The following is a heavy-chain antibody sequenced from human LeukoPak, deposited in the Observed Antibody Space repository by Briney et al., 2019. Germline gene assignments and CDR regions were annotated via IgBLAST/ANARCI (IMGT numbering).Heavy chain of an antibody. J-gene: IGHJ3*02. D-gene: IGHD4-17*01. CDR3: ARDYGDYTRDAFDI. CDR2: INTNTGNP. Sequence: ASVKVSCKASGYTFTSYAMNWVRQAPGQGLEWMGWINTNTGNPTYAQGFTGRFVFSLDTSVSTAYLQISSLKAEDTAVYYCARDYGDYTRDAFDIWGQGTMVTVSS. CDR1: GYTFTSYA. V-gene: IGHV7-4-1*02.